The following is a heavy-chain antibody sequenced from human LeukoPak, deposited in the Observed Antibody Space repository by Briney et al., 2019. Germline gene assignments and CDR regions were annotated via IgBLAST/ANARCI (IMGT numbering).Heavy chain of an antibody. Sequence: PSETLSLTCNVSAGSISSYYLGCVRQPPGEGLEWVGYIYTNGITNYNPSLKSRVTISVDTSKNQFSLKLSSVTAADTAVYYCARRRGSGIAAAGTNIYYYYYYMDVWGKGTTVTVSS. CDR3: ARRRGSGIAAAGTNIYYYYYYMDV. CDR2: IYTNGIT. D-gene: IGHD6-13*01. V-gene: IGHV4-4*09. J-gene: IGHJ6*03. CDR1: AGSISSYY.